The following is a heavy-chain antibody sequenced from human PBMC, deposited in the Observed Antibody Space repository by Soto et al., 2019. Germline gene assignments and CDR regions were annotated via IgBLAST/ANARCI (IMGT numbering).Heavy chain of an antibody. V-gene: IGHV3-30-3*01. D-gene: IGHD6-6*01. CDR2: ISYDGSNK. CDR1: GFTFSSYA. CDR3: ARETIAARLYYFDY. J-gene: IGHJ4*02. Sequence: GGSLRLSCAASGFTFSSYAMHWVRQAPGKGLEWVAVISYDGSNKYYADSVKGRFTISRDNSKNTLYLQMNSLRAEDTAVYYCARETIAARLYYFDYWGQGTLVTVSS.